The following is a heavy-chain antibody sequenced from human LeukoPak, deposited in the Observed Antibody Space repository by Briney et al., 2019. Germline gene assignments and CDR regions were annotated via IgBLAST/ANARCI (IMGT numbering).Heavy chain of an antibody. CDR1: GYTFTGYY. Sequence: ASVKVSCKASGYTFTGYYMHWVRQAPGQGLEWMGIINPSGGAASYAQKFQGRVTMTRDTSTSTVYMELSSLRSEDTAVYYCAREVTPHYSDTSGYFDGFDIWGQGTMVIVSS. D-gene: IGHD3-22*01. J-gene: IGHJ3*02. CDR3: AREVTPHYSDTSGYFDGFDI. V-gene: IGHV1-46*01. CDR2: INPSGGAA.